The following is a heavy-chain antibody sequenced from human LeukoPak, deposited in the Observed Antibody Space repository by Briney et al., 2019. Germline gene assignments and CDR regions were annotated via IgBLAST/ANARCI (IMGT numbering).Heavy chain of an antibody. V-gene: IGHV4-61*02. D-gene: IGHD3-10*01. J-gene: IGHJ6*03. CDR1: GGSISSGSYY. CDR3: ARISYGSVWGLYYYYMDV. CDR2: IYTSGST. Sequence: SETLSLTCTVSGGSISSGSYYWSWIRQPAGKGLEWIGRIYTSGSTNYNPSLKSRVTISVDTSKNQFSLKLSSVTAADTAVYYCARISYGSVWGLYYYYMDVWGKGTTVTVSS.